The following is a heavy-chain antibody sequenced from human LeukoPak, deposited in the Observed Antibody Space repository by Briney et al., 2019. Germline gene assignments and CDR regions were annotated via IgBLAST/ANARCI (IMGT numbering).Heavy chain of an antibody. J-gene: IGHJ4*02. CDR2: ISTSEST. D-gene: IGHD6-19*01. Sequence: SETLSLTCTVSGGSISIYYWSWIRQPAGKGLEWIGRISTSESTKYNPSLKSRVTMSLDTSKNQFSLKLSSVTAADTAVYYCARVGYSSGWYDVDYWGQGTLVTVSS. CDR3: ARVGYSSGWYDVDY. V-gene: IGHV4-4*07. CDR1: GGSISIYY.